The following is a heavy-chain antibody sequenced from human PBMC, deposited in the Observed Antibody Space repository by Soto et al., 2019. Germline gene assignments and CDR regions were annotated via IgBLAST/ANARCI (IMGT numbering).Heavy chain of an antibody. CDR2: IYYSGST. V-gene: IGHV4-30-4*01. D-gene: IGHD5-12*01. J-gene: IGHJ4*02. CDR1: GGSISSGDYY. CDR3: ARGDIVATMVFDY. Sequence: QVQLQESGPGLVKPSQTLSVTCTVSGGSISSGDYYWSWIRQPPGKGLEWLGYIYYSGSTYYNPSLKSRVTISVDTSKNQFSLKLSSVTAADTAVYYCARGDIVATMVFDYWGQGTLVTVSS.